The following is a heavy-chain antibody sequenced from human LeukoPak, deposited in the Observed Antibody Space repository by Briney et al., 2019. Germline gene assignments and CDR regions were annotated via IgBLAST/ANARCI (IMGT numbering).Heavy chain of an antibody. D-gene: IGHD3-16*01. V-gene: IGHV4-31*03. CDR3: ATGMYYDSRSEYYFHF. CDR1: SASMITEGSY. Sequence: SQTLSLTLTLVSASMITEGSYCTWIRQHPGKGLEWIGYIYYSGRTYYNPSLKSRVTMSVDTSNSQFSLKLRSVTAAFTAVYVAATGMYYDSRSEYYFHFWGQGTLVTVSS. J-gene: IGHJ4*02. CDR2: IYYSGRT.